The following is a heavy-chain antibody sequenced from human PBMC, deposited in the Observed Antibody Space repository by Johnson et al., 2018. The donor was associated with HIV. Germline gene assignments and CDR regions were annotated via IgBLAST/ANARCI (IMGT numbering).Heavy chain of an antibody. V-gene: IGHV3-20*04. CDR1: GFTFDDSG. D-gene: IGHD1-26*01. CDR2: INWNGGST. CDR3: ARVGSGGYLWGAFDI. Sequence: VQLLESGGGVVRPGGSLRLSCAASGFTFDDSGMSWVRQAPGKGLEWVSGINWNGGSTGYADSVKGRFTISRDNAKNSLYLQMNSLRAEDTALYYCARVGSGGYLWGAFDIWGQGTMVTVSS. J-gene: IGHJ3*02.